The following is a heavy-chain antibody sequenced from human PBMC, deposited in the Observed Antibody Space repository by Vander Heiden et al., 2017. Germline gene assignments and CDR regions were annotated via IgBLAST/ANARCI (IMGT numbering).Heavy chain of an antibody. J-gene: IGHJ4*02. CDR1: GFTFDDDA. D-gene: IGHD6-19*01. Sequence: EVQLVESGGVLVLPGWSPRLSCAASGFTFDDDAMYWGRQAAGKGLEWVSGISWNSGSIGYADSVKGRFTISRDNAKNSLYLQMNSLRAEDTALYYCAKDKSGYSSLFDYWGQGTLVTVSS. CDR2: ISWNSGSI. V-gene: IGHV3-9*01. CDR3: AKDKSGYSSLFDY.